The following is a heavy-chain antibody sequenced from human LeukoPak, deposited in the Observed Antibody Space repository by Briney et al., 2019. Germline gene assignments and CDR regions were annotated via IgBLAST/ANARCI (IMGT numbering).Heavy chain of an antibody. CDR1: GGSISSSSYY. CDR2: IYYSGST. CDR3: ARHGVTRYFDY. J-gene: IGHJ4*02. Sequence: SETLSLTCTVSGGSISSSSYYWGWIRQPPGKGLEWIGSIYYSGSTYYNPSLKSRVTISVDTSKNQFSLKLSSVTAADTAVYYCARHGVTRYFDYWGQGTLVTVSS. D-gene: IGHD5-18*01. V-gene: IGHV4-39*01.